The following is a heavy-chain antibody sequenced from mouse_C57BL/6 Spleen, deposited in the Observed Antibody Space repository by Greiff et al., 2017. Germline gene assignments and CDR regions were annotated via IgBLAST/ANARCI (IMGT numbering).Heavy chain of an antibody. V-gene: IGHV3-6*01. CDR3: ASGLRYFDV. Sequence: VQLQQSGPGLVQPSQSLSLPCSVTGYSITSGYYRNWIRQLPGNKQEWMCYITYDGSNNYNPSLKNRITFTRDTSKNPSCLKLNSVTTEDTATYYCASGLRYFDVWGTGTTVTVSS. CDR2: ITYDGSN. J-gene: IGHJ1*03. CDR1: GYSITSGYY. D-gene: IGHD2-4*01.